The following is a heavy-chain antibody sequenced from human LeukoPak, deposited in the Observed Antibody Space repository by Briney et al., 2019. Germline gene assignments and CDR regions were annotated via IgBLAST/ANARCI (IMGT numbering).Heavy chain of an antibody. CDR1: GGSISNYY. D-gene: IGHD3-10*01. CDR2: IYDSGST. CDR3: ARSGSGPGIFYTPAYYYSGLTS. J-gene: IGHJ6*02. V-gene: IGHV4-59*01. Sequence: PSETLSLTCTVSGGSISNYYWSWVRQPPGQGLEWIGYIYDSGSTNYNPSLKSRVTISEDTSKNQLSLKLSSVTAADTAVYYCARSGSGPGIFYTPAYYYSGLTSGAKGPRSPSP.